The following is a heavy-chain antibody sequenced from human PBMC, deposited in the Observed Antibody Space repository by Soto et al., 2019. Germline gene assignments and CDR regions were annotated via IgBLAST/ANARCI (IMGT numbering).Heavy chain of an antibody. CDR3: ARDPGYAPDY. CDR2: ISYDGRNK. D-gene: IGHD1-1*01. Sequence: QVQLVESGGGVVQPGRSLRLSCAASGFTFSSYAMHWVRQAPGKGVEWVAVISYDGRNKYYADSVKGRFTISRDNSKNTLYLQMNSLRAEDTAVYYCARDPGYAPDYWGQGTLVTVSS. CDR1: GFTFSSYA. V-gene: IGHV3-30-3*01. J-gene: IGHJ4*02.